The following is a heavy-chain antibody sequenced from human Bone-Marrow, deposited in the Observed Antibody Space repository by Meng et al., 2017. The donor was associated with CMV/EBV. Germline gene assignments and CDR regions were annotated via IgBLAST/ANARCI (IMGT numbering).Heavy chain of an antibody. CDR3: ARDRLRYNWNFYLDY. J-gene: IGHJ4*02. Sequence: ASVKVSCKASGYTFTSYGISWVRQAPGQGLEWMGWISAYNGNTNYAQKLQGRVTMTTDTSTSTAYMELSSLRSEDTAVYYCARDRLRYNWNFYLDYWGQGTLVTVSS. V-gene: IGHV1-18*01. CDR2: ISAYNGNT. D-gene: IGHD1-7*01. CDR1: GYTFTSYG.